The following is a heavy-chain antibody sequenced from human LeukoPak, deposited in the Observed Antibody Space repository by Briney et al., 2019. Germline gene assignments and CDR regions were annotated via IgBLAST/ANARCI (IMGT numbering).Heavy chain of an antibody. CDR2: IYHSGST. J-gene: IGHJ3*02. Sequence: SETLSLTCTVSGGSISSSSYYWSWIRQPPGKGPEWIGYIYHSGSTYYNPSLKSRVTISVDRSKNQFSLKLSSVTAADTAVYYCARYLRQAGAFDIWGQGTMVTVSS. CDR3: ARYLRQAGAFDI. CDR1: GGSISSSSYY. V-gene: IGHV4-30-2*01. D-gene: IGHD2/OR15-2a*01.